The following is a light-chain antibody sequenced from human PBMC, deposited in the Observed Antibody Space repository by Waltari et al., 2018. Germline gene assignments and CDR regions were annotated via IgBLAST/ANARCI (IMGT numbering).Light chain of an antibody. CDR2: EVT. V-gene: IGLV2-8*01. Sequence: QSALTQPPSASGSPGQSVTISCTGTSSDVGGYNHVSSYQQHPGKAPKLLIYEVTKRPSGVPDRFSGSKSGNTASLTVSGLQVDDEADYYCSSYVGTNNFYVFGSGTKVTVL. J-gene: IGLJ1*01. CDR3: SSYVGTNNFYV. CDR1: SSDVGGYNH.